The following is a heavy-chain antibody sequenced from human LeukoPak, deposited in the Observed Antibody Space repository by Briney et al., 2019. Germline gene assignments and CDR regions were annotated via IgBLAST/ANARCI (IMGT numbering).Heavy chain of an antibody. D-gene: IGHD5-18*01. Sequence: PGGSLRLSCSASGFTFSRYDMSWVRQAPGKGLEWEANIKQDGSEKYYVDSVKGRFTISRDNAKNSLYLQMNSLRAEDTAVYYCARDGYSHPHGYWGQGTLVTVSS. CDR3: ARDGYSHPHGY. CDR2: IKQDGSEK. V-gene: IGHV3-7*05. J-gene: IGHJ4*02. CDR1: GFTFSRYD.